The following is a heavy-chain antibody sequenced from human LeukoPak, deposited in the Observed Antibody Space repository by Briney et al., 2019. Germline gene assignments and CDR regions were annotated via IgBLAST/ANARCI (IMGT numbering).Heavy chain of an antibody. D-gene: IGHD3-10*01. V-gene: IGHV3-7*03. CDR2: IKQDGSEK. Sequence: GGSLRLSCEASGFTFSSYWMSWVRQAPGKGLEWVANIKQDGSEKYYVDSVKGRFTISRDNAKNSLYLQMNSLRAEDTAVYYCARDGEPLLWFGELLGPYFDYWGQGTLVTVSS. CDR3: ARDGEPLLWFGELLGPYFDY. CDR1: GFTFSSYW. J-gene: IGHJ4*02.